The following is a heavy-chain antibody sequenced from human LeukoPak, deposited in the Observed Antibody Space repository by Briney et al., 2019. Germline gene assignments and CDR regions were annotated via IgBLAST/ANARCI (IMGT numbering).Heavy chain of an antibody. CDR2: ISGSGDRT. Sequence: GGTLRLSCAASGFTFSSYGMSWVRQAPGKGLEWVSAISGSGDRTYYADSVKGRFTISRDNSKNTLYLQMNSLRAEDTAVYYCAKGGPVGGGITMIRGVRNFYYYMDVWGKGTTVIISS. J-gene: IGHJ6*03. D-gene: IGHD3-10*01. CDR3: AKGGPVGGGITMIRGVRNFYYYMDV. CDR1: GFTFSSYG. V-gene: IGHV3-23*01.